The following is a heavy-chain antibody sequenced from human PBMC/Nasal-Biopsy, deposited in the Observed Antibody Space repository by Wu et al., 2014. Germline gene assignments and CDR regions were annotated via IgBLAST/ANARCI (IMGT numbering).Heavy chain of an antibody. D-gene: IGHD6-13*01. V-gene: IGHV3-23*01. Sequence: RLSCAASGFTFSDSAMSWVRQAPGKGLEWVSAISGSGGGSYYAASVKGRSTISKDNSKNMLYLQLDSLSAEDTAIYYCAKSNALYSSSWHYFDFWGQGTLVTVSS. J-gene: IGHJ4*02. CDR3: AKSNALYSSSWHYFDF. CDR1: GFTFSDSA. CDR2: ISGSGGGS.